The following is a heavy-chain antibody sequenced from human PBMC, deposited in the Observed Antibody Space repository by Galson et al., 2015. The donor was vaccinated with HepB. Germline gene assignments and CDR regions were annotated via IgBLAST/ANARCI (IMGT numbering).Heavy chain of an antibody. CDR3: ATRGPPHLYWGPDYYYYYYMDV. CDR2: FDPEDGET. CDR1: GYTLTELS. Sequence: SVKVSCKVSGYTLTELSMHWARQAPGKGLEWMGGFDPEDGETIYAQKFQGRVTMTEDTSTDTAYMELSSLRSEDTAVYYCATRGPPHLYWGPDYYYYYYMDVWGKGTTVTVSS. V-gene: IGHV1-24*01. J-gene: IGHJ6*03. D-gene: IGHD2-8*02.